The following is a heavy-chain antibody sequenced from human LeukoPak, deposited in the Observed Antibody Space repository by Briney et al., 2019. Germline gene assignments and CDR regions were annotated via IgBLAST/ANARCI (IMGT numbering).Heavy chain of an antibody. Sequence: GGSLRLSCAASGFAFSTYAMSWVRQAPGKGLEWVSGISGSGGSTYYADSVKGRFTISRDNSKNTLYLQMNSLRAEDTAVYYCAKCFFRSGSGYFDYWGQGTLVTVSS. CDR1: GFAFSTYA. D-gene: IGHD3-10*01. J-gene: IGHJ4*02. V-gene: IGHV3-23*01. CDR2: ISGSGGST. CDR3: AKCFFRSGSGYFDY.